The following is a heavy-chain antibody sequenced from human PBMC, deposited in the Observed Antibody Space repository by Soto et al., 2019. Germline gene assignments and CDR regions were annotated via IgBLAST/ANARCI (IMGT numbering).Heavy chain of an antibody. CDR1: GYTFTDFY. CDR2: INPKNGGI. J-gene: IGHJ1*01. V-gene: IGHV1-2*02. D-gene: IGHD1-20*01. CDR3: VRGQSVLYLDL. Sequence: ASVRVSCKSSGYTFTDFYINWVPQVPGQGLEWVGWINPKNGGINYAQKFQGRVTMTRDKSVNTSYMDLNRLNFDDSAIYYCVRGQSVLYLDLWGRGTQVTVSS.